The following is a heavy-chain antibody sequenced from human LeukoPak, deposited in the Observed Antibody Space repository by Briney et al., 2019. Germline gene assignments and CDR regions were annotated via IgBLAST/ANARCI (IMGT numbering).Heavy chain of an antibody. J-gene: IGHJ4*02. CDR1: GYSFTSYW. CDR2: IYPGDSDT. V-gene: IGHV5-51*01. D-gene: IGHD4-17*01. Sequence: GESLKISCRGSGYSFTSYWIGWVRQIPGKGLEWMGIIYPGDSDTRYGPSFQGQVTISADNSISTAYLQWSSLKASDTAMYFCARGGGYPYMTTATTWGQGTLVTVSS. CDR3: ARGGGYPYMTTATT.